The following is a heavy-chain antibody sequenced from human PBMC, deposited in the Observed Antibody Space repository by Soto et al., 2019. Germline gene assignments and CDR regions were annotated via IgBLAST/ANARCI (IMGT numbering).Heavy chain of an antibody. CDR1: GYTFTSYD. V-gene: IGHV1-8*01. D-gene: IGHD2-21*01. CDR2: MNPNSGNT. Sequence: QVQLVQSGAEVKKPGASVKVSCKASGYTFTSYDINWVRQATGQGLEWMGWMNPNSGNTGYAQKFQGRVTMTRKTSISTAYMELGSLRTGDTAVYYWARGCGGGGDFDYWGQGTLVTVSS. J-gene: IGHJ4*02. CDR3: ARGCGGGGDFDY.